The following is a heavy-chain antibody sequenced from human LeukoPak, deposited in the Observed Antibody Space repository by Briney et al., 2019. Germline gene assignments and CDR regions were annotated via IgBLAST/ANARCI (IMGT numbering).Heavy chain of an antibody. D-gene: IGHD2-21*02. J-gene: IGHJ5*02. V-gene: IGHV3-11*06. CDR2: ISSSSSYT. CDR1: GFAFSDYY. CDR3: ARVVRVTAVDNWFDP. Sequence: PGGSLRLSCAASGFAFSDYYMSWIRQAPGKGTEWVSSISSSSSYTNYADSVKGRFTISRDNAKNSLYLQMNSLRAEDTAVYYCARVVRVTAVDNWFDPWGQGTLVTVSS.